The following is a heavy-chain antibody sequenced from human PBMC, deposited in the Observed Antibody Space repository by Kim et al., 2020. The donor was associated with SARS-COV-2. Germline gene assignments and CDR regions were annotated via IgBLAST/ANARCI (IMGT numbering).Heavy chain of an antibody. CDR2: IRQGGSDK. V-gene: IGHV3-7*01. Sequence: GGSLRLSCAASGFTFSNYWMSWVRQAPGKGLEWVASIRQGGSDKYYVDSVKGRFTISRDNTQNSLFLQMNSLRVEDMAVYYCVRYCSGDDCSDQHSPFEYWGQGTLVTVSS. J-gene: IGHJ4*02. CDR1: GFTFSNYW. D-gene: IGHD2-15*01. CDR3: VRYCSGDDCSDQHSPFEY.